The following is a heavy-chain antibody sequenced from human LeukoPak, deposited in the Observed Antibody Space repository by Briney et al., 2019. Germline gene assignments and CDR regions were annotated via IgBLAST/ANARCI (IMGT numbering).Heavy chain of an antibody. CDR3: ARDSVIVVVPAADCYYYYAMDV. J-gene: IGHJ6*02. CDR1: GFTVSSNY. CDR2: IYSGGST. V-gene: IGHV3-66*01. D-gene: IGHD2-2*01. Sequence: GGSLRLSCAASGFTVSSNYMSWVRQAPGKALEWVSVIYSGGSTYYADSVKGRFTISRDNAKNSLYLQMNSLRAEDTVVYYCARDSVIVVVPAADCYYYYAMDVWGQGTTVTVSS.